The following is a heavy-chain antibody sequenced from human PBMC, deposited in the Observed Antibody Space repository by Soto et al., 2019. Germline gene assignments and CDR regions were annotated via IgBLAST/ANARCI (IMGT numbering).Heavy chain of an antibody. CDR3: ARGCSGGSCHSAY. D-gene: IGHD2-15*01. Sequence: QVQLVQSGTEVKKPGASVRVSCKASGYTFSNYGINWVRQAPGQGLEWMGWISPFTGDTHYTQSLQGRVTMTTDTSTSTAYMELRSLRSADTAVYYCARGCSGGSCHSAYWGQGTLVTVPS. CDR2: ISPFTGDT. CDR1: GYTFSNYG. J-gene: IGHJ4*02. V-gene: IGHV1-18*04.